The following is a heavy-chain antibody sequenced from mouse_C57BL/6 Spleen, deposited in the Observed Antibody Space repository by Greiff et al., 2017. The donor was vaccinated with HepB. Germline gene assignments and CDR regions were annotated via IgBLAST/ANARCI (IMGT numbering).Heavy chain of an antibody. CDR2: ISDGGSYT. D-gene: IGHD3-2*02. V-gene: IGHV5-4*03. CDR1: GFTFSSYA. J-gene: IGHJ3*01. Sequence: EVKLVESGGGLVKPGGSLKLSCAASGFTFSSYAMSWVRQTPEKRLEWVATISDGGSYTYYPDNVKGRFTISRDNAKNNLYLQMSHLKSEDTAMYYCARPPLDSSGPAWFAYWGQGTLVTVSA. CDR3: ARPPLDSSGPAWFAY.